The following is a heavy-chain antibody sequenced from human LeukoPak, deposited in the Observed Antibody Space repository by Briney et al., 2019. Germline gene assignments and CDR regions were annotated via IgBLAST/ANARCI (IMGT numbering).Heavy chain of an antibody. CDR1: GYTFTSYD. V-gene: IGHV1-8*01. D-gene: IGHD2-15*01. Sequence: GASVKVSGKASGYTFTSYDINWVRQATGQGLEWMGWMNPNSDNTGYAQKLQGRVTMTTDTSTNTAYMELRSLRSDDTAVYYCARDPAQERLGYCSGGSCYEGEFDYWGQGTLVTVSS. CDR3: ARDPAQERLGYCSGGSCYEGEFDY. CDR2: MNPNSDNT. J-gene: IGHJ4*02.